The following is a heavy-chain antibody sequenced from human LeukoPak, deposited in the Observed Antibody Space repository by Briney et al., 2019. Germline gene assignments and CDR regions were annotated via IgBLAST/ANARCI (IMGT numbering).Heavy chain of an antibody. CDR2: ISGSGIST. J-gene: IGHJ4*02. CDR1: GFTFSVYG. V-gene: IGHV3-23*01. CDR3: ASTPDGALDY. Sequence: GSLRLSCAAAGFTFSVYGMNGVRQAPGKGLEWVSGISGSGISTYYADSVKGRLTISRDNSKNTLYLHTNSLRGEETAVYCCASTPDGALDYWGQGTLVTVSS.